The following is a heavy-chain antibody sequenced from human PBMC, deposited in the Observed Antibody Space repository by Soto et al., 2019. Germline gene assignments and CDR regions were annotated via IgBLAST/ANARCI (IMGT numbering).Heavy chain of an antibody. CDR1: WWSFRCYY. CDR2: INHSGST. D-gene: IGHD6-13*01. J-gene: IGHJ5*02. CDR3: ARGLRAAGSFDP. V-gene: IGHV4-34*01. Sequence: QVELKQWGARPFKPSETPSLTCAVFWWSFRCYYWSLIRQPPGKGLEGIGEINHSGSTNYNPSLKSRVTISVDTSKNQFSLKLSSVTAADTAVYYCARGLRAAGSFDPWGQGTLVTVSS.